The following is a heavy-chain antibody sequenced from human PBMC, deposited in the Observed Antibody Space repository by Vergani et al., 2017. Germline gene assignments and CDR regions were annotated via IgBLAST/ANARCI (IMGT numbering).Heavy chain of an antibody. CDR2: IYNSGTG. CDR1: GDSIISRIYY. CDR3: ASGKYYSDSTSHFRGRYFDV. Sequence: QMQLQESGPGLVTASETLSLSCTVSGDSIISRIYYWGWIRQPPGKGLECIGSIYNSGTGDSSSSLKSRVTISADTSQNQFSLRLTSVTAADTAVYYCASGKYYSDSTSHFRGRYFDVWGRGTLVTVP. D-gene: IGHD3-16*01. J-gene: IGHJ2*01. V-gene: IGHV4-39*01.